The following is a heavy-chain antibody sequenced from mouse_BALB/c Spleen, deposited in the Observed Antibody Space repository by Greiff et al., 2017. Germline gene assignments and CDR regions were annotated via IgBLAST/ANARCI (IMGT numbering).Heavy chain of an antibody. V-gene: IGHV5-6-3*01. CDR2: INSNGGST. CDR3: ARSYYRYDWDAMDY. CDR1: GFTFSSYG. Sequence: EVMLVESGGGLVQPGGSLKLSCAASGFTFSSYGMSWVRQTPDKRLELVATINSNGGSTYYPDSVKGRFTISRDNAKNTLYLQMSSLKSEDTAMYYCARSYYRYDWDAMDYWGQGTSVTVSS. D-gene: IGHD2-14*01. J-gene: IGHJ4*01.